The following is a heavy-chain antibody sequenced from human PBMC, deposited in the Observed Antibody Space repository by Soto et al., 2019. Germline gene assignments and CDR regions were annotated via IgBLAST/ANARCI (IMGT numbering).Heavy chain of an antibody. J-gene: IGHJ4*02. V-gene: IGHV3-23*01. CDR3: AKVGTLTQYSSSPGYFDY. CDR2: ISGSGGST. D-gene: IGHD6-13*01. Sequence: GGSLRLSCAASGFTFSSYAMSWVRQAPGKGLEWVSAISGSGGSTYYADSVKGRFTISRDNSKNTLYLQMNSLRAEDTAVYYCAKVGTLTQYSSSPGYFDYWGQGTLVTVSS. CDR1: GFTFSSYA.